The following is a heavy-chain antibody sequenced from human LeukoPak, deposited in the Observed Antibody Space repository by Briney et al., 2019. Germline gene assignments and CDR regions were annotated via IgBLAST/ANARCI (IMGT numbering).Heavy chain of an antibody. CDR2: IIPIFGTA. CDR3: AITPPYGFWSGYYFHYMDV. J-gene: IGHJ6*03. V-gene: IGHV1-69*13. Sequence: GASVKVSCKASGGTFSSYAISWVRQAPGQGLEWMGGIIPIFGTANYAQKFQGRVTITADESTSTAYMELSSLRSEDTAVYYCAITPPYGFWSGYYFHYMDVWGKGTTVTVSS. CDR1: GGTFSSYA. D-gene: IGHD3-3*01.